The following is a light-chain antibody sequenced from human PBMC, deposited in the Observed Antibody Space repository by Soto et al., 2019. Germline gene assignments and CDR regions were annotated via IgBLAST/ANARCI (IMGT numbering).Light chain of an antibody. V-gene: IGLV4-69*01. CDR1: SGHSSYV. CDR3: QTWGTGIQV. Sequence: QSVLTQSPSASASLGASVKLTCTLSSGHSSYVIAWHQQQPEKGPRYLMRLNSDGSHSKGDGIPDRFSGSSSGAERYLTISSLQSEDEADYYCQTWGTGIQVFGGGTTLTVL. CDR2: LNSDGSH. J-gene: IGLJ2*01.